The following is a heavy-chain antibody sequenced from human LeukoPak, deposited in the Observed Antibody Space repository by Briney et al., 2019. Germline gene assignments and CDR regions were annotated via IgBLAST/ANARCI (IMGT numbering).Heavy chain of an antibody. Sequence: SETLSLTCAVYGGSFSGYYWSWIRQPPGKGLEWIGEINHSGSTNYNPSLKSRVTISVDTSKNQFSLKLSSVTAADTAVYYCARHKQPPRSWFDPWGQGTLVTVSS. CDR2: INHSGST. CDR3: ARHKQPPRSWFDP. J-gene: IGHJ5*02. CDR1: GGSFSGYY. V-gene: IGHV4-34*01. D-gene: IGHD6-13*01.